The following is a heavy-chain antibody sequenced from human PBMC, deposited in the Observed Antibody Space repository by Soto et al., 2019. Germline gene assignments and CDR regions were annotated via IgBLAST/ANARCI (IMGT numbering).Heavy chain of an antibody. CDR3: ARARATIAAAAIFDC. CDR1: GGSISTSNW. Sequence: SETLSLTCAVSGGSISTSNWWSWVRQPPGEGLEWIGEVYRTGSTNYNPSLESRLTISVDKSKNQFSLKLTSVTAADTAVYYCARARATIAAAAIFDCWGQGTLVTVSS. J-gene: IGHJ4*02. V-gene: IGHV4-4*02. CDR2: VYRTGST. D-gene: IGHD6-13*01.